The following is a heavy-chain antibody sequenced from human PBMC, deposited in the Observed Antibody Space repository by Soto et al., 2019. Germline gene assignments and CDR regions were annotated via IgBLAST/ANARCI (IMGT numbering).Heavy chain of an antibody. D-gene: IGHD3-3*01. J-gene: IGHJ4*02. CDR2: ISSSSSYI. Sequence: ESGGGLVKPGGSLRLSCAASGFTFSSYSMNWVRQAPGKGLEWVSSISSSSSYIYYADSVKGRFTISRDNAKNSLYLQMNSLRAEDTAVYYCAREITIFGVVPAYWGQGTLVTVSS. V-gene: IGHV3-21*01. CDR3: AREITIFGVVPAY. CDR1: GFTFSSYS.